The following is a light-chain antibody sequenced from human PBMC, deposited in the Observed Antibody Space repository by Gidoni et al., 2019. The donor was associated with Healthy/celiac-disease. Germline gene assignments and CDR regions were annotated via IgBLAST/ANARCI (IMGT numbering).Light chain of an antibody. Sequence: DIVMTQSPLSLPVTPGDPSSISCRSIQSLLHSNGYNYLDWYLQKPGQSPKLLIYLGSNRASGVTDRFSGSGSGTDFTLKISRVEAEDVGVYYCMQALQTPLTFGGGTKVEIK. CDR1: QSLLHSNGYNY. CDR2: LGS. J-gene: IGKJ4*01. V-gene: IGKV2-28*01. CDR3: MQALQTPLT.